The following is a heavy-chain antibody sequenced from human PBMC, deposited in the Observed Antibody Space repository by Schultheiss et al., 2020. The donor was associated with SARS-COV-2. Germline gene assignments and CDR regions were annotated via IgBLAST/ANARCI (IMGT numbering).Heavy chain of an antibody. Sequence: GGSLRLSCAASGFTFSSYDMHWVRQAPGKGLEWVGRIKRKSDGGTTDYAASVKGRFTISRDDSKNTMYLQMNGLTTDDTAIYYCARDVQMATLNWGQGALVTVSS. D-gene: IGHD5-24*01. CDR3: ARDVQMATLN. J-gene: IGHJ4*02. V-gene: IGHV3-15*07. CDR1: GFTFSSYD. CDR2: IKRKSDGGTT.